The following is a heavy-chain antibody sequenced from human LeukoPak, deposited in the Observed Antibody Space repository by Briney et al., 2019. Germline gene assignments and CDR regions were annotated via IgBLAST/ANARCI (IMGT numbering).Heavy chain of an antibody. Sequence: GRSLRLSCAASGFTFSSYGMHWVRQAPGKGLEWVAVIWYDGSNKYYADSVKGRFTISRDNSKNTLYLQMNSLRAEDTAVYYCARDRAQGAARPYYYYGMDVWGQGTTVTVSS. J-gene: IGHJ6*02. CDR2: IWYDGSNK. D-gene: IGHD6-6*01. CDR3: ARDRAQGAARPYYYYGMDV. CDR1: GFTFSSYG. V-gene: IGHV3-33*01.